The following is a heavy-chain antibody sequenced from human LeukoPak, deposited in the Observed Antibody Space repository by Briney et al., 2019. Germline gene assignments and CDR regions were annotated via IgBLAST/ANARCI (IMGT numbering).Heavy chain of an antibody. Sequence: SETLSLTCLVSGGSISSSSYYWGWIRQPPGKGLEWIGSIYYSGSTYYNPSLKSRVTISVDTSKNQFSLKRSSVTAADTAVYYCARDSLSSGCPDYWGQGTLVTVSS. J-gene: IGHJ4*02. CDR3: ARDSLSSGCPDY. D-gene: IGHD6-19*01. V-gene: IGHV4-39*07. CDR2: IYYSGST. CDR1: GGSISSSSYY.